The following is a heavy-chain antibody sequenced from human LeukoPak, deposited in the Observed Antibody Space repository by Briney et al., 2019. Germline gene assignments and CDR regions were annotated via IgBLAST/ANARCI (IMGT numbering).Heavy chain of an antibody. D-gene: IGHD3-16*01. CDR1: VGSISGGDYY. J-gene: IGHJ4*02. Sequence: SETLSLTCTVSVGSISGGDYYCSWIRQPPGKGLEWIGNIYYSGSTYYNPSLKSRVTISVDTSKNQFSLKLSSVTAADTAVYYCARVGPGVWFDYWGQGTLVTVSS. V-gene: IGHV4-30-4*01. CDR2: IYYSGST. CDR3: ARVGPGVWFDY.